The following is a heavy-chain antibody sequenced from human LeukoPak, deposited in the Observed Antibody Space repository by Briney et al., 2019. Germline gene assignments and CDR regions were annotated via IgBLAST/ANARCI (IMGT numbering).Heavy chain of an antibody. CDR1: GGTLSSYA. Sequence: ASVKVSCKTSGGTLSSYAISWVRQAPGQGLEWMGRIIPIVGVVNYAQRFQGRVTITADKFTNTAFMELSNLTSEDTAVYYCARVLYWGQGTLVTVSS. J-gene: IGHJ4*02. CDR3: ARVLY. CDR2: IIPIVGVV. V-gene: IGHV1-69*04.